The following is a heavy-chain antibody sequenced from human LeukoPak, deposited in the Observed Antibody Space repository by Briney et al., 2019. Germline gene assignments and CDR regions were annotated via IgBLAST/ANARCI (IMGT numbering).Heavy chain of an antibody. CDR1: GFTFSGYG. CDR2: VRYDGITK. J-gene: IGHJ4*02. D-gene: IGHD4-17*01. CDR3: AKEIWPTVTTPGWTYFDY. V-gene: IGHV3-30*02. Sequence: GGSLRLSCSASGFTFSGYGMHWVRQAPGKGLEWVAFVRYDGITKFYAHSVTGRFTISRDNSKNTLYLQMNSLRAEDTAVYYCAKEIWPTVTTPGWTYFDYWGQGALVTVSS.